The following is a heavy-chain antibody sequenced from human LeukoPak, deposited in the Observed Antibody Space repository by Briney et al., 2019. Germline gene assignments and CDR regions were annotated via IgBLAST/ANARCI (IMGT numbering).Heavy chain of an antibody. D-gene: IGHD6-19*01. Sequence: GASVKVSCKASGYTFTSYGISWVRQAPGQGLEWMGWISAYNGNTNYARKLQGRVTMTTDTSTSTAYMELRSLRSDDTAVYYCARIGQWLTPGWFDPWGQGTLVTVSS. V-gene: IGHV1-18*01. CDR1: GYTFTSYG. CDR3: ARIGQWLTPGWFDP. CDR2: ISAYNGNT. J-gene: IGHJ5*02.